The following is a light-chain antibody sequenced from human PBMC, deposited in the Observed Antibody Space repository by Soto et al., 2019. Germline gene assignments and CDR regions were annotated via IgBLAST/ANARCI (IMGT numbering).Light chain of an antibody. V-gene: IGLV1-40*01. CDR2: GNT. J-gene: IGLJ1*01. CDR3: QSFDSSQSGV. CDR1: SSNIGAGYD. Sequence: QSVLTQPPSVSGAPGQRVTISCTGSSSNIGAGYDVHWYQQLPGTAPKLLMFGNTNRPSGVPDRFSGSKSGTSASLAITGLQAEDEADYYCQSFDSSQSGVFGTGTKVTVL.